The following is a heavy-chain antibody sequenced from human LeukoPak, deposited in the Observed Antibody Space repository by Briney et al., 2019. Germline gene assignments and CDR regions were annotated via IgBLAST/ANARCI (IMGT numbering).Heavy chain of an antibody. J-gene: IGHJ6*02. CDR3: ARDTNWNDHYYYYGMDV. D-gene: IGHD1-20*01. CDR2: ISAYNGNT. Sequence: ASVKVSCKASGYTFTSYGISWVRQAPGQGLEWMGWISAYNGNTNYAQKLQGRVTMTTDTSTSTAYMELRSLRFDDTAVYYCARDTNWNDHYYYYGMDVWGQGTTVTVSS. V-gene: IGHV1-18*01. CDR1: GYTFTSYG.